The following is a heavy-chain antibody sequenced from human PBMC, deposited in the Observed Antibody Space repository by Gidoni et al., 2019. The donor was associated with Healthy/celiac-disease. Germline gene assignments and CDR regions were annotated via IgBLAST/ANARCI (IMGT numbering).Heavy chain of an antibody. D-gene: IGHD2-15*01. J-gene: IGHJ6*02. CDR3: AKEVAAGYYYYYGMDV. CDR2: ISWNSGSI. CDR1: GFTFEDYA. V-gene: IGHV3-9*01. Sequence: EVQLVESGGGLVQPGRSLRVSCADTGFTFEDYAMHWVRQAPGKGLEWVSGISWNSGSIGYADSVKVRFTISRDNAKHSLYLQMNSLRAEDTALYYCAKEVAAGYYYYYGMDVWGQGTTVTVSS.